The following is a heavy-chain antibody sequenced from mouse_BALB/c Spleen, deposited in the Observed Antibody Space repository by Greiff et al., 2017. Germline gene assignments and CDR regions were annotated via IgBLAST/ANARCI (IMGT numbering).Heavy chain of an antibody. V-gene: IGHV1-69*02. CDR1: GYTFTSYW. J-gene: IGHJ4*01. CDR3: ARLEDGYPYAMDY. Sequence: QVQLQQPGAELVKPGASVKLSCKASGYTFTSYWMHWVKQRPGQGLEWIGEIDPSDSYTNYNQKFKGKATLTVDKSSSTAYMQLSSLTSEDSAVYYCARLEDGYPYAMDYWGQGTSVTVSS. CDR2: IDPSDSYT. D-gene: IGHD2-3*01.